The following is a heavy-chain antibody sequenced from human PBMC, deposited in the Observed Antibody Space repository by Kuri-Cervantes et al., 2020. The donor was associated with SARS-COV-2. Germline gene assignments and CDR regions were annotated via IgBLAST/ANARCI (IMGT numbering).Heavy chain of an antibody. D-gene: IGHD3-3*01. J-gene: IGHJ4*02. CDR2: IRYDGSNK. Sequence: GESLKISCAASGFTFSSYGMHWVRQAPGKGLEWVAFIRYDGSNKYYADSVKGRFTISRDNSKNTLYLQMNSLRAGDTAVYYCAKDGLRVVEEWLPFDYWGQGTLVTVSS. CDR3: AKDGLRVVEEWLPFDY. V-gene: IGHV3-30*02. CDR1: GFTFSSYG.